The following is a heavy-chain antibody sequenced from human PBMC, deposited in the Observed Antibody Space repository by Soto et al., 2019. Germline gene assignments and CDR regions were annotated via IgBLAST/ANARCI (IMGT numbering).Heavy chain of an antibody. J-gene: IGHJ6*02. CDR2: ISFDGSNK. CDR1: GFTFSSYA. CDR3: ANIVVVPAALPLDV. D-gene: IGHD2-2*01. V-gene: IGHV3-30-3*01. Sequence: GGSLRLSCAASGFTFSSYAMHWVRQAPGKGLEWVAVISFDGSNKYYADSVKGRFTISRDNSKNTLYLQMNSLRAEDTAVYYCANIVVVPAALPLDVWGQGATVTVSS.